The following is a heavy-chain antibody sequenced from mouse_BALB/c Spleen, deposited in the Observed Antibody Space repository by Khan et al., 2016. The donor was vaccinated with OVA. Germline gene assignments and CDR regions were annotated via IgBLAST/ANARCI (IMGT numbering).Heavy chain of an antibody. Sequence: EVELVESGGGLVKPGGSLKLSCAASGFTFSSYAVSWIRQTPEKRLEWVASINSDGSTYYPDSVKGRLTISRDDARNIMYLQMSSLRSEDTAMYYCTSLVDYWGQGTSVTVSS. CDR1: GFTFSSYA. J-gene: IGHJ4*01. V-gene: IGHV5-6-5*01. CDR3: TSLVDY. CDR2: INSDGST.